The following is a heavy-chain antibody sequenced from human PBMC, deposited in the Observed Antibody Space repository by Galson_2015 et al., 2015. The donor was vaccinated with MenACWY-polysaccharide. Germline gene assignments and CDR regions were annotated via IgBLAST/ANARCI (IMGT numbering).Heavy chain of an antibody. V-gene: IGHV3-30-3*01. CDR3: ARTYCDRTTCYGLDV. Sequence: SLRLSCAASGFTFSSYAMHWVRQAPGKGLEWVAIISYDESNKYYSDYVKGRFTISRDNSENTLYLQMNSLRAEDTAVYYCARTYCDRTTCYGLDVWGQGTPVTVSS. J-gene: IGHJ6*02. CDR1: GFTFSSYA. CDR2: ISYDESNK. D-gene: IGHD2-2*01.